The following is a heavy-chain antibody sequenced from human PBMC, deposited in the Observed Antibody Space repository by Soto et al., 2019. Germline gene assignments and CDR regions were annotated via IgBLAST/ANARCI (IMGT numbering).Heavy chain of an antibody. D-gene: IGHD4-17*01. V-gene: IGHV1-18*01. CDR3: AREIHYGDYVGWFDP. CDR1: GYTFTSYG. CDR2: ISAYNGNT. Sequence: ASVKVSCKASGYTFTSYGISWVRQAPGQGLEWMGWISAYNGNTNYAQKLQGRVTMTTDTSTSTAYMELRSLRSDDTAVYYCAREIHYGDYVGWFDPWGQGTLVTVSS. J-gene: IGHJ5*02.